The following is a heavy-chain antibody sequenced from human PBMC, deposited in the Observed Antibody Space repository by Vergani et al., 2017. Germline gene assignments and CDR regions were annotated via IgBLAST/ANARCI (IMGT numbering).Heavy chain of an antibody. Sequence: QMQLVQSGPEVKKPGTSVKVSCKASGFTFTSSAMQWVRQARGQRLEWIGWIVVGSGNTNYAQKFQERVTLTREMSTSTAYMELSSLSSEDTAVYYCAAWNEQLVLYGMDVWGQGTTVTVSS. V-gene: IGHV1-58*02. J-gene: IGHJ6*02. CDR1: GFTFTSSA. CDR3: AAWNEQLVLYGMDV. D-gene: IGHD6-6*01. CDR2: IVVGSGNT.